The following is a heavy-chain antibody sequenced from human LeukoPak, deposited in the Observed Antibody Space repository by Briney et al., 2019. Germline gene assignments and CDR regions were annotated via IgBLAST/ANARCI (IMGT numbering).Heavy chain of an antibody. J-gene: IGHJ4*02. D-gene: IGHD3-10*01. CDR2: ISSSSSTI. CDR3: ARAAHNYYGSESDYSSADY. Sequence: GRTLRLSCADSGFTFSSYSLNWVPQAPGQGLESDSYISSSSSTISYAVTVRCRFSIYRDKDNISLHLQMKSMRDDATALYSYARAAHNYYGSESDYSSADYWGQGTVVSVSS. V-gene: IGHV3-48*02. CDR1: GFTFSSYS.